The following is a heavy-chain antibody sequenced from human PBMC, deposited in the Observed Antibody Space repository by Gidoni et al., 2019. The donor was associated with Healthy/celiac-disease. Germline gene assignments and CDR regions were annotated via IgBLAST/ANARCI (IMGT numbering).Heavy chain of an antibody. D-gene: IGHD2-21*02. CDR3: AKDRIEGGYCGGDCYPDY. CDR2: ISYDGSNK. V-gene: IGHV3-30*18. Sequence: VRQAPGKGLEWVAVISYDGSNKYYADSVKGRFTISRDNSKNTLYLQMNSLRAEDTAVYYCAKDRIEGGYCGGDCYPDYWGQGTLVTVSS. J-gene: IGHJ4*02.